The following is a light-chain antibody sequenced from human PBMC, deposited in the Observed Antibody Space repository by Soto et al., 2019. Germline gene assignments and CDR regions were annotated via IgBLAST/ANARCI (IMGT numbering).Light chain of an antibody. CDR3: SSYAGSNNLV. V-gene: IGLV2-8*01. Sequence: QSVLTQPPSASGSPGQSVPISCTGTSSDVGGYNYVSWYQQHPGKAPKFMIYEVSKRPSGVPDRFSGSKSGNTASLTVSGLQAEDEADYYCSSYAGSNNLVFGGGTKVTVL. CDR1: SSDVGGYNY. J-gene: IGLJ2*01. CDR2: EVS.